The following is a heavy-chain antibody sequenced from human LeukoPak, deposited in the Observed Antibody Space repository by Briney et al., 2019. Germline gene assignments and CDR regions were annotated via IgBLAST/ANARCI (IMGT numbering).Heavy chain of an antibody. Sequence: SETLSLTCTVSGGSLSSYYWSWIRQPPGKGREWMGYIYYSGSTNYHPSLKSRVTISVDTSNNQFSLKLSSVTAAATAVYYCARSSGYSERGYFDYWGQGTLVTVAS. CDR3: ARSSGYSERGYFDY. CDR2: IYYSGST. J-gene: IGHJ4*02. CDR1: GGSLSSYY. D-gene: IGHD2-15*01. V-gene: IGHV4-59*01.